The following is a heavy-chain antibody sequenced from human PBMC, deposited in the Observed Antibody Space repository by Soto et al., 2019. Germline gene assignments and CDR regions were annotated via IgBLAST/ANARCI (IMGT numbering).Heavy chain of an antibody. Sequence: SETLSLTCTVSGGSISSSSYYWGWIRQPPGKGLEWIGSIYYSGSTYYNPSLKSRVTISVDTSKNQFSLKLSSVTAADTAVYYCARLISGTLSIRFYGCAFDIWGQGTMVTVSS. CDR2: IYYSGST. CDR1: GGSISSSSYY. V-gene: IGHV4-39*01. CDR3: ARLISGTLSIRFYGCAFDI. J-gene: IGHJ3*02. D-gene: IGHD1-1*01.